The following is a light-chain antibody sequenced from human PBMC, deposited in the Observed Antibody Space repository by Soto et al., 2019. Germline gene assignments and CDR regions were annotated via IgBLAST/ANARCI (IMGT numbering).Light chain of an antibody. CDR1: TSDVGSFDH. V-gene: IGLV2-14*01. CDR2: EVN. CDR3: SSSISKTPV. J-gene: IGLJ1*01. Sequence: QSALTQPASVSGSPGQSITISCTGPTSDVGSFDHVSWYQQHPGKAPKLIIYEVNNRPSGVSDRFSGSKSGNTASLTISGLQTEDEADYFCSSSISKTPVFGTGAKVTVL.